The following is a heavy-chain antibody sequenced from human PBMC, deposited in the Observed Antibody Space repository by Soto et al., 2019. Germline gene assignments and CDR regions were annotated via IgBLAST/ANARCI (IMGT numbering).Heavy chain of an antibody. CDR1: GFTLSSYA. V-gene: IGHV3-23*01. CDR2: ISGSGDFT. J-gene: IGHJ3*02. Sequence: EVQMLESGGGLVQPGGSLRLSCAASGFTLSSYALSWVRQAPGKGLEWVSGISGSGDFTFDADSVRGRFTISRDNSMNTLYLQMNSLRFEDTAVYYCARGPTIFGGGVDAFDIWGQGTMDTVSS. CDR3: ARGPTIFGGGVDAFDI. D-gene: IGHD3-3*01.